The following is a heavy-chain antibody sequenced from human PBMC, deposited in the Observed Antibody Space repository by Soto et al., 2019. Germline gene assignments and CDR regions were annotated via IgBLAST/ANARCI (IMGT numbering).Heavy chain of an antibody. CDR1: GFTFSSYS. V-gene: IGHV3-21*01. CDR3: ARERLQKRGGDP. D-gene: IGHD4-4*01. CDR2: ISSSSSYI. Sequence: GGSLRLSCAASGFTFSSYSMNWVRQAPGKGLEWVSSISSSSSYIYYADSVKGRFTISRDNAKNSLYLQMNSLRAEDTAVYYCARERLQKRGGDPWGQGTLVTVSS. J-gene: IGHJ5*02.